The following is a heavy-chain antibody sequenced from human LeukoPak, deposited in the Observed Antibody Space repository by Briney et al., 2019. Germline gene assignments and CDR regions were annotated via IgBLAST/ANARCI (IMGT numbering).Heavy chain of an antibody. CDR2: ILYDGSNK. Sequence: PGGSLRLSCVASGFTFSSYAMHWVRPAPGRGLEWVAVILYDGSNKYYADSVKGRFTISRDNSKNTLYLQMNSLRAEDTAVYYCARRRDGGDYWGQGTLVTVSS. CDR1: GFTFSSYA. CDR3: ARRRDGGDY. V-gene: IGHV3-30-3*01. J-gene: IGHJ4*02.